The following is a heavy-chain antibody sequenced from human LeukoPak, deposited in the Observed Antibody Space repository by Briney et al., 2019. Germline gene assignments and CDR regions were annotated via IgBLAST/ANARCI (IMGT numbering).Heavy chain of an antibody. CDR1: GNSFNNYW. J-gene: IGHJ5*02. CDR3: ARHLRGLDL. Sequence: AGESLKISCQGSGNSFNNYWISWVGQMPGKGLEWMAIIYAADSDTRYSPSFQGQVTLSVDKSISTVYLQWSSLKASDTAVYYCARHLRGLDLWGQGTLVTVSS. D-gene: IGHD3-10*01. CDR2: IYAADSDT. V-gene: IGHV5-51*01.